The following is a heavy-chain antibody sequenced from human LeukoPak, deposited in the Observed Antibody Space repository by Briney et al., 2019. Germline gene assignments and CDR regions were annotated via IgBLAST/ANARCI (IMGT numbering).Heavy chain of an antibody. CDR1: GYTFTSYG. D-gene: IGHD3-9*01. Sequence: APVKVSCKASGYTFTSYGISWVRQAPGQGLEWMGWISPYNGNTNYVEKLQGRVTMTTDTTTSTAYMELRSLRSDDTAVYYCARDLRYFDSATNFDYWGQGTLVTVSS. CDR2: ISPYNGNT. CDR3: ARDLRYFDSATNFDY. V-gene: IGHV1-18*01. J-gene: IGHJ4*02.